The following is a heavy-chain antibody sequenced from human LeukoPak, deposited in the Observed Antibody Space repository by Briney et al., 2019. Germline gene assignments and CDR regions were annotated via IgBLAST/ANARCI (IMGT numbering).Heavy chain of an antibody. V-gene: IGHV4-59*01. CDR3: ARDLTGEFDY. Sequence: SETLSLTCAVYGVSFSGYYWSWIRQPPGKGLEWIGYIYYSGSTNYNPSLKSRVTISVDTSKNQFSLTLSSVTAADTAVYYCARDLTGEFDYWGQGTLVTVSS. CDR2: IYYSGST. J-gene: IGHJ4*02. CDR1: GVSFSGYY. D-gene: IGHD7-27*01.